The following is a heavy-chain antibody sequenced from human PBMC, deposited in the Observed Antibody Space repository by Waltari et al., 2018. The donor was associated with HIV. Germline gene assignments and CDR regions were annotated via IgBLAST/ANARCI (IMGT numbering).Heavy chain of an antibody. CDR2: ISWNSGSI. CDR3: AKAITIFGVAYFDY. V-gene: IGHV3-9*01. D-gene: IGHD3-3*01. CDR1: GFTFDDYA. J-gene: IGHJ4*02. Sequence: EVQLVESGGGLVQPGRSLRLSCAASGFTFDDYAIHWVRQAPGKGVEWVSGISWNSGSIGYADSVKGRFTISRDNAKNSLYLQMNSLRAEDTALYYCAKAITIFGVAYFDYWGQGTLVTVSS.